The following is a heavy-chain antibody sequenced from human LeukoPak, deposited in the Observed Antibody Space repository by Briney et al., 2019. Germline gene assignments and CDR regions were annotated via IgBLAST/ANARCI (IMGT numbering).Heavy chain of an antibody. V-gene: IGHV4-31*03. Sequence: SETLSLTCTVSGGSISSGGYYWSWIRQHPGKGLEWIGYIYYSGSTYCNPSLKSRVTISVDTSKNQFSLKLSSVTAADTAVYYCARARQWLVYFDYWGQGTLVTVSS. CDR3: ARARQWLVYFDY. D-gene: IGHD6-19*01. CDR1: GGSISSGGYY. CDR2: IYYSGST. J-gene: IGHJ4*02.